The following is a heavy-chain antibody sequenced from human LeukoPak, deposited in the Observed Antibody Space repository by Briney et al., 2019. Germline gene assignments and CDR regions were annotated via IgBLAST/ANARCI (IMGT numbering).Heavy chain of an antibody. D-gene: IGHD2-21*01. CDR1: GGSISSYY. Sequence: SSETLSLTCTVSGGSISSYYWSWIRQPPGKGLEWIGYIYYSGSTNYNPSLKSRVTISVDTSKNQFSLKLSSVTAADTAVYYCARDYRIGEGDWGQGTLVTVSS. CDR3: ARDYRIGEGD. CDR2: IYYSGST. V-gene: IGHV4-59*01. J-gene: IGHJ4*02.